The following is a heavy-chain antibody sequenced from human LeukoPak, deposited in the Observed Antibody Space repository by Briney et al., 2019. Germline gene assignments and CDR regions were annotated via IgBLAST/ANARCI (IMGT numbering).Heavy chain of an antibody. CDR3: ARIRSSSWVSKRVFDY. CDR1: GGSFSGYY. V-gene: IGHV4-34*01. D-gene: IGHD6-13*01. Sequence: SETLSLTCAVYGGSFSGYYWSWIRQPPGKGLEWIGEINHSGSTNYNPSLKSRVTISVDTSKNQFSLKLSSVTAADTAVYYCARIRSSSWVSKRVFDYWGQGTLVTVSS. J-gene: IGHJ4*02. CDR2: INHSGST.